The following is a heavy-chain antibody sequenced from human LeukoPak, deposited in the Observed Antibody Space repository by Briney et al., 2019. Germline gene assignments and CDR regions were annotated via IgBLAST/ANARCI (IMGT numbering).Heavy chain of an antibody. CDR1: GDIHSRFW. CDR3: ARGTYHYDS. D-gene: IGHD3-22*01. J-gene: IGHJ4*02. V-gene: IGHV3-7*01. CDR2: IKEVWSEK. Sequence: GGALRLPCAVSGDIHSRFWVNWVRGAWGKGLVWGANIKEVWSEKQPTDSAGGRYAISRDNAKNSLHVRVNSLRGGHTGVYLCARGTYHYDSWGQGTLVTVSS.